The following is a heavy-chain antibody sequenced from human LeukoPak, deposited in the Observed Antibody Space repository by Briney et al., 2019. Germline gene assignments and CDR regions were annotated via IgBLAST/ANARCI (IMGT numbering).Heavy chain of an antibody. J-gene: IGHJ4*02. V-gene: IGHV4-34*01. CDR3: ARPRDYYGSGSYYSY. Sequence: PSETLSLTCAVYGGSFSGYYWSWIRQPPGKGLEWIGEINHSGSTNYNPSLKSRVTISVDTSKNQFSLKLSSVTAADTAVYYCARPRDYYGSGSYYSYWGQGTLVTVSS. D-gene: IGHD3-10*01. CDR1: GGSFSGYY. CDR2: INHSGST.